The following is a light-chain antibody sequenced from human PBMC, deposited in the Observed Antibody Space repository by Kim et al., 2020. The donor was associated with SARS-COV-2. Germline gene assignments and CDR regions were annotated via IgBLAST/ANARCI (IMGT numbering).Light chain of an antibody. J-gene: IGKJ3*01. Sequence: STLPASVGDRVTITGRASQSIGAWMAWYQQKPGKAPKLLIYHASSLQSGVPSRFGGSGSGTEFTLTINNLQPDDFATYYCQHLGTFGLGTKVDIK. CDR3: QHLGT. V-gene: IGKV1-5*01. CDR2: HAS. CDR1: QSIGAW.